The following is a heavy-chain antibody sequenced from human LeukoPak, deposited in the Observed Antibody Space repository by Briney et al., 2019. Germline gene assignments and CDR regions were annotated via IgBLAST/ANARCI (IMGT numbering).Heavy chain of an antibody. CDR3: ATVGGLRGYSYGISDY. CDR1: GGTFSSYA. J-gene: IGHJ4*02. Sequence: SVKVSCKASGGTFSSYAICRVRQAPGHGLEWMGGIIPIFGTANYAQKFQGRVTITADESTSTAYMELSSLRSEDTAVYYCATVGGLRGYSYGISDYWGQETLVTVSS. V-gene: IGHV1-69*13. CDR2: IIPIFGTA. D-gene: IGHD5-18*01.